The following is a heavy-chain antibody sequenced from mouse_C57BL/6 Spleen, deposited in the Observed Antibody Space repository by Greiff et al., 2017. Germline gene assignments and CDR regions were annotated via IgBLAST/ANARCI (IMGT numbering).Heavy chain of an antibody. CDR1: GYTFTSYW. CDR2: IDPSDSET. D-gene: IGHD2-5*01. Sequence: QVQLQQPGAELVRPGSSVKLSCKASGYTFTSYWMHWVKQRPIQGLEWIGNIDPSDSETHYNQKFKDKATLTVDKSSSTAYMQLSSLTSEDSAVYYCARGPLYSNYEYFDVWGTGTTVTVSS. J-gene: IGHJ1*03. V-gene: IGHV1-52*01. CDR3: ARGPLYSNYEYFDV.